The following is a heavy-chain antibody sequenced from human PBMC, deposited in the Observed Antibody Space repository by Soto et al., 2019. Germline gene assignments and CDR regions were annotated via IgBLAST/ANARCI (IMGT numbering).Heavy chain of an antibody. CDR2: IIPIFGTA. CDR1: GFTFTSSA. Sequence: SVKVSCKASGFTFTSSAVQWVRQARGQRLEWMGGIIPIFGTANYAQKFQGRVTITADESTSTAYMELSSLRSEDTAVYYCARAITMIVGNWFDPWGQGTLVTVSS. J-gene: IGHJ5*02. V-gene: IGHV1-69*13. CDR3: ARAITMIVGNWFDP. D-gene: IGHD3-22*01.